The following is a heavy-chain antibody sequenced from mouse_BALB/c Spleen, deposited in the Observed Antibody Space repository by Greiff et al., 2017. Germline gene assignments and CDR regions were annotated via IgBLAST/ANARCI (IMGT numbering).Heavy chain of an antibody. J-gene: IGHJ2*01. Sequence: QVQLKQSGAELMKPGASVKISCKATGYTFSSYWIEWVKQRPGHGLEWIGEILPGSGSTNYNEKFKGKATFTADTSSNTAYMQLSSLTSEDSAVYYCARSGYRYDGYFDYWGQGTTLTVSS. CDR1: GYTFSSYW. V-gene: IGHV1-9*01. CDR3: ARSGYRYDGYFDY. D-gene: IGHD2-14*01. CDR2: ILPGSGST.